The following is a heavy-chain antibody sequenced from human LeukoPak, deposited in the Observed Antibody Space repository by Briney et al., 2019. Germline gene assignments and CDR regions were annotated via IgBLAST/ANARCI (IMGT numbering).Heavy chain of an antibody. CDR2: ISAYNGNT. D-gene: IGHD3-22*01. CDR1: GGTFSSYA. CDR3: ARSYDSSGYYPDAFDI. Sequence: ASVKVSCKASGGTFSSYAISWVRQAPGQGLEWMGWISAYNGNTNYAQKLQGRVTMTTDTSTSTAYMELRSLRSDDTAVYYCARSYDSSGYYPDAFDIWGQGTMVTVSS. V-gene: IGHV1-18*01. J-gene: IGHJ3*02.